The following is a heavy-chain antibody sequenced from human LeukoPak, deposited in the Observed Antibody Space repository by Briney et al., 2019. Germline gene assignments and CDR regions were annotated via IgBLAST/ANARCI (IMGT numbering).Heavy chain of an antibody. CDR1: GFTFSNFA. J-gene: IGHJ5*02. D-gene: IGHD3-9*01. CDR2: VSGSGDTT. Sequence: GGSLRLSCAASGFTFSNFAMTWVRQAPGKGLEWVSGVSGSGDTTYYADSVRGRFTISRENSKNILYLQMNSLRAEDTALYFCAKLAVYDIMTGYYKNWFDPWGQGTLVSVSS. V-gene: IGHV3-23*01. CDR3: AKLAVYDIMTGYYKNWFDP.